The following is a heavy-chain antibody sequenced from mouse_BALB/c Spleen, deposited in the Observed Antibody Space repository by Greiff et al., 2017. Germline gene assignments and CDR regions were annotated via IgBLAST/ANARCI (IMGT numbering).Heavy chain of an antibody. CDR2: IYPGDGST. Sequence: QVQLQQSGPELVKPGASVKMSCKASGYTFTSYYIHWVKQRPGQGLEWIGWIYPGDGSTKYNEKFKGKTTLTADKSSSTAYMLLSSLTSEDSAIYFCARDGYAWFAYWGQGTLVTVSA. D-gene: IGHD2-2*01. V-gene: IGHV1S56*01. CDR3: ARDGYAWFAY. J-gene: IGHJ3*01. CDR1: GYTFTSYY.